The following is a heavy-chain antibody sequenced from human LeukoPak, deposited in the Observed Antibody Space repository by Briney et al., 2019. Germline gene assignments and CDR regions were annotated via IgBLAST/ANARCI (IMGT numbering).Heavy chain of an antibody. Sequence: GRSLRLSCAASGFTFSSYAMHWVRQAPGKGLEWVAVISYEGSNKYYADSVKGRFTISRDNSKNTLYLQMNSLRAEDTAVYYCAREGQFGYYDILAGYLYYFDYWGQGTLVTVSS. J-gene: IGHJ4*02. CDR1: GFTFSSYA. CDR3: AREGQFGYYDILAGYLYYFDY. CDR2: ISYEGSNK. D-gene: IGHD3-9*01. V-gene: IGHV3-30-3*01.